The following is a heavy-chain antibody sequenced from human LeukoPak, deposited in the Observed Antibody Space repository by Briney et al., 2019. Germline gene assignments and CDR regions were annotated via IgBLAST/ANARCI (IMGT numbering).Heavy chain of an antibody. Sequence: ASVKVSCKASGCDFINYGISWVRQAPGQGLQWMGYISAYSGKTSYVQKSQGRVFMTTETSTTTAYMELKSLRSDDTAVYYCARERGANDYLDYWGQGTLVTVSS. D-gene: IGHD4/OR15-4a*01. CDR3: ARERGANDYLDY. CDR2: ISAYSGKT. CDR1: GCDFINYG. V-gene: IGHV1-18*01. J-gene: IGHJ4*02.